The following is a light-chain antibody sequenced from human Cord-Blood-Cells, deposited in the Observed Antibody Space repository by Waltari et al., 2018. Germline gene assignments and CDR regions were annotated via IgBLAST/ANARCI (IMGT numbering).Light chain of an antibody. J-gene: IGKJ4*01. CDR1: QSVLSSSNNKNY. CDR2: WAS. CDR3: QQYNSTPFT. Sequence: DIVMTQSPDSLAVSLGERATIDCKSSQSVLSSSNNKNYLAWYQQKPRQPPKLLISWASNRESGVPDRFSGSGSGTDFTLTISSLQAEDVAVYYCQQYNSTPFTFGGGTKVEIK. V-gene: IGKV4-1*01.